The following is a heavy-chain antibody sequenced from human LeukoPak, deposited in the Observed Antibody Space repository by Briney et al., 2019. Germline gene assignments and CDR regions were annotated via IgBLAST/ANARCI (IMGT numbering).Heavy chain of an antibody. CDR2: INPNSGGT. CDR3: ARGPRRGAYYYDSNGSRLDY. D-gene: IGHD3-22*01. CDR1: GYTFTGYY. Sequence: GASVKVSCKASGYTFTGYYMHWVRQAPGQGLEWMGWINPNSGGTNYAQKFQGRVTMTRDTSISTAYMELSGLRSDDTAVYYCARGPRRGAYYYDSNGSRLDYWGQGTLVTVSS. V-gene: IGHV1-2*02. J-gene: IGHJ4*02.